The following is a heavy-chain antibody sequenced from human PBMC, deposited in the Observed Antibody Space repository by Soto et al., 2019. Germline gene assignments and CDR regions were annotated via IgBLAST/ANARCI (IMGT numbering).Heavy chain of an antibody. Sequence: GGSLRLSCAASGFTFSGFSMNWVRQAPGKGLEWVSTFGVSGSTYYADSVKGRFTISRDNSKNTLSLQMNGLRAEDTAVYYCAKKVGRLVSNRSTLIHALDICGQGKMVTVSS. CDR2: FGVSGST. D-gene: IGHD3-10*01. V-gene: IGHV3-23*01. J-gene: IGHJ3*02. CDR1: GFTFSGFS. CDR3: AKKVGRLVSNRSTLIHALDI.